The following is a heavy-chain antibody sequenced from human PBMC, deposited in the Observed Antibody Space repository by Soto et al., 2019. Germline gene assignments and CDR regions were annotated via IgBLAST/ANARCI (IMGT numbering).Heavy chain of an antibody. CDR1: GFTFSSYG. V-gene: IGHV3-30*18. Sequence: PGGSLRLSCAASGFTFSSYGMHWVRQAPGKGLEWVAVISYDGSNKYYADSVKGRFTISRDNSKNTLYLQMNSLRAEDTAVYYCAKGAKSSYYDFWSGYYTSWYYFDYWGQGTLVTVSS. CDR2: ISYDGSNK. CDR3: AKGAKSSYYDFWSGYYTSWYYFDY. D-gene: IGHD3-3*01. J-gene: IGHJ4*02.